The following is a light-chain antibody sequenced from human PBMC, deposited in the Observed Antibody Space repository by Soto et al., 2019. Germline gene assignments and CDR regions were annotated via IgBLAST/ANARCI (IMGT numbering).Light chain of an antibody. CDR2: AAS. Sequence: DIQMTQSPSSLSASVGDRVTITCRASQRISSYLNWYQQKPGKAPNLLIYAASSLQSGVPSRFSGSGFGTDFTLTISSLQPEDFATYYCQQSSSTPWTFGQGTKVEI. V-gene: IGKV1-39*01. J-gene: IGKJ1*01. CDR3: QQSSSTPWT. CDR1: QRISSY.